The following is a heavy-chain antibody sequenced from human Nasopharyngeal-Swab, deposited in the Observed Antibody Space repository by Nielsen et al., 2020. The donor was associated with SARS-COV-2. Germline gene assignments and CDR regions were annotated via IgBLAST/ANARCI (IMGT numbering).Heavy chain of an antibody. J-gene: IGHJ5*02. V-gene: IGHV4-34*01. CDR2: VSHGGGT. CDR1: GGSFSGHQ. Sequence: SETLSLTCAVYGGSFSGHQWSWVRQPPGKGLEWIGEVSHGGGTNYNPSLKSRVTMFMDTSKNQFSLRLTSVTAADTAVYYCAKEGATGWFDPCGQGTLVTVSS. CDR3: AKEGATGWFDP.